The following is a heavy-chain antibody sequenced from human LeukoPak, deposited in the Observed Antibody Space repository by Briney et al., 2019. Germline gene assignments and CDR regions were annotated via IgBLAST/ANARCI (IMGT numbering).Heavy chain of an antibody. D-gene: IGHD6-19*01. J-gene: IGHJ4*02. CDR2: VSYDGGAK. V-gene: IGHV3-30*03. Sequence: PGRSLRLSCAASGFTFNTYALHWVRQAPGKGLEWLAVVSYDGGAKYYADSVKGRFTISRDNSKNTVDLQMYSLRAEDSAVYYCARSLGSGWIHLVEYWGQGTLVTVS. CDR3: ARSLGSGWIHLVEY. CDR1: GFTFNTYA.